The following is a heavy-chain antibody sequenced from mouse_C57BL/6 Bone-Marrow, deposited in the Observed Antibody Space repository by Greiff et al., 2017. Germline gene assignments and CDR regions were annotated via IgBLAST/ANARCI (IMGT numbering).Heavy chain of an antibody. CDR1: GYTFTSYG. CDR2: IYPRSGNT. V-gene: IGHV1-81*01. D-gene: IGHD2-3*01. J-gene: IGHJ1*03. CDR3: ARPGYYVGWYFDV. Sequence: QVQLQQSGAELARPGASVKLSCKASGYTFTSYGISWVKQRTGQGLEWIGEIYPRSGNTYYNEKFKGKATLTADKSSSTEYMELRSLTSEDSAVYFCARPGYYVGWYFDVWGTGTTVTGSA.